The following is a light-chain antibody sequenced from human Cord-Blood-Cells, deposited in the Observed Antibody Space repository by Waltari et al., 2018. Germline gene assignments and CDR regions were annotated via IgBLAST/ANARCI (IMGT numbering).Light chain of an antibody. CDR3: CSYAGSSTYV. CDR2: EVS. V-gene: IGLV2-23*02. Sequence: QSVLTQPASVSGSPGQSITISCTGTSSDAGSSNFVSWYQQHPGKAPKLMIYEVSKRPSGVSNRFSGSKSGNTASLTISGLQAEDEADYYCCSYAGSSTYVFGTGTKVTVL. CDR1: SSDAGSSNF. J-gene: IGLJ1*01.